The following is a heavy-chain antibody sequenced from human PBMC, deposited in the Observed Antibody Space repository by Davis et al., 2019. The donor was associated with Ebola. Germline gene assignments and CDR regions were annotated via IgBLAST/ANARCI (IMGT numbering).Heavy chain of an antibody. Sequence: GESLKISCAASGFTFDDYAMHWVRQAPGKGLEWVSLISWDADSTYYADSVKGRFTISRDNSKNSLFLQMNSLRAEDTALYYCSKDSRSGSGGHLDSWGQGTLVTVSS. J-gene: IGHJ4*02. V-gene: IGHV3-43D*04. CDR1: GFTFDDYA. CDR2: ISWDADST. CDR3: SKDSRSGSGGHLDS. D-gene: IGHD3-10*01.